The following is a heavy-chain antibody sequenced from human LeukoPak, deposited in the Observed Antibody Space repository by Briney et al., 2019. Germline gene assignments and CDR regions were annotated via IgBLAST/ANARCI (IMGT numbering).Heavy chain of an antibody. CDR2: ISGSGGST. D-gene: IGHD6-13*01. Sequence: GGSLRLSCAASGFTYSSYAMSWVRQAPGKGLEWVSAISGSGGSTYYADSVKGRFTISRDNSKNTLYLQMNSLRAEDTAVYYCAKDHYSSSWFFDYWGQGTLVTVSS. CDR1: GFTYSSYA. CDR3: AKDHYSSSWFFDY. J-gene: IGHJ4*02. V-gene: IGHV3-23*01.